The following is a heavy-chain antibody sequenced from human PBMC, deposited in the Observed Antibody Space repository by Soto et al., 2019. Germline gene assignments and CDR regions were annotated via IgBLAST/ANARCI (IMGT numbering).Heavy chain of an antibody. CDR1: GGSIISGY. J-gene: IGHJ3*02. D-gene: IGHD3-22*01. Sequence: SETLSLTCTVSGGSIISGYWSWVRQPPGKGLEWIGYISYSGNTNYNPSLKSRVTMSVDTPKNQFSLRLSSVTTADTAVYYCACGGYYDSSGYRSRNAFDIWGQGTMVTVSS. CDR2: ISYSGNT. CDR3: ACGGYYDSSGYRSRNAFDI. V-gene: IGHV4-59*01.